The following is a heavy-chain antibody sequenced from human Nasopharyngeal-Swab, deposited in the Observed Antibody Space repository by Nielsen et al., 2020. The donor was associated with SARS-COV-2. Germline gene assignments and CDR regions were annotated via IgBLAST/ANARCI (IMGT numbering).Heavy chain of an antibody. J-gene: IGHJ6*02. CDR3: AGRVARAPRHEGDYYYGMDV. D-gene: IGHD3-16*01. V-gene: IGHV4-39*01. Sequence: VRQMPGKGLEWIGSIYYSGSTYYNPSLKSRVTISVDTSKNQFSLKLSSVTAADTAVYYCAGRVARAPRHEGDYYYGMDVWGQGTTVTVSS. CDR2: IYYSGST.